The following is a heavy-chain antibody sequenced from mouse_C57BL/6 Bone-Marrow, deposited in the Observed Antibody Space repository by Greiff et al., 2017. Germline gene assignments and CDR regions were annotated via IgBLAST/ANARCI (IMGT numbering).Heavy chain of an antibody. D-gene: IGHD1-1*01. CDR2: IYPGSGST. J-gene: IGHJ1*03. V-gene: IGHV1-55*01. CDR1: GYTFTSYW. CDR3: ASQVYGSSYWYFDV. Sequence: QVQLQQPGAELVKPGASVKMSCKASGYTFTSYWITWVKQRPGPGLEWIGDIYPGSGSTNYNEKFKSKATLTVDTSSSKAYMQLSSLTSEDSAVYYCASQVYGSSYWYFDVWGTGTTVTVSS.